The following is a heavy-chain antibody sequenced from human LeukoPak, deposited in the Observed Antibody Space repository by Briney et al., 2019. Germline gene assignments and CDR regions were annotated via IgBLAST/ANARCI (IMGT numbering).Heavy chain of an antibody. CDR3: ARGASRFGYCSGGSCYSGWFDP. J-gene: IGHJ5*02. V-gene: IGHV4-34*01. CDR1: GGSFSGYY. Sequence: KPSETLSLTCAVYGGSFSGYYWSCIRQPPGKGLEWLGEINHSGSTNYNPSLKSRVTISVDTSKNQFSLKLSSVTAADTAVYYCARGASRFGYCSGGSCYSGWFDPWGQGTLVTVSS. D-gene: IGHD2-15*01. CDR2: INHSGST.